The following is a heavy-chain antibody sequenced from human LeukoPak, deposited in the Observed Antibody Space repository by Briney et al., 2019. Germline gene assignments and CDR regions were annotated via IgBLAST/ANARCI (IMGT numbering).Heavy chain of an antibody. Sequence: HAGGSLRLSCAASGFDLNTYEMNWVRQAPGKGLEWLADITISGHTKNYADSVKGRFTISRGNAGTSLYLQMSSLTVEDTGVYYCARGDPHADLWGQGTLVTVSS. CDR3: ARGDPHADL. V-gene: IGHV3-48*03. CDR2: ITISGHTK. J-gene: IGHJ5*02. CDR1: GFDLNTYE.